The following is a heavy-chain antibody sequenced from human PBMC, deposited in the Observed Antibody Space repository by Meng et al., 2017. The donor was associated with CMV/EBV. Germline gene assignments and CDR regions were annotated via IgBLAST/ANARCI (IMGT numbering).Heavy chain of an antibody. V-gene: IGHV3-30-3*01. CDR3: ARVFVRGVIKNNWFDP. D-gene: IGHD3-10*01. CDR1: GFTFSGYA. Sequence: GFTFSGYAMPWVRQAPGKGLVCVAVVSYDGSNKYCAASVKGRFTISRDNSKNTLYLQMNSLRAEDTAVYYCARVFVRGVIKNNWFDPWGQGTLVTVSS. CDR2: VSYDGSNK. J-gene: IGHJ5*02.